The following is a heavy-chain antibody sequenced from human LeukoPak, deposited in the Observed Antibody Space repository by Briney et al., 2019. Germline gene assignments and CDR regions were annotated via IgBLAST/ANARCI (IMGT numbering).Heavy chain of an antibody. D-gene: IGHD7-27*01. V-gene: IGHV4-61*02. CDR2: IYTSGGI. CDR1: GGSISSASYY. Sequence: SETLSLTCTVSGGSISSASYYWSWIRQPAGKGLEWIGRIYTSGGINYNPSLKSRVTISVDTSKNQFPLKLSSVTAADTAVYYCARDRTKLGITYYFDYWGQGTLVTVSS. CDR3: ARDRTKLGITYYFDY. J-gene: IGHJ4*02.